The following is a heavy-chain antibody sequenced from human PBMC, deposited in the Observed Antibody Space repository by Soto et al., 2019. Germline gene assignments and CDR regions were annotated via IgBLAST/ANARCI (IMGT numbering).Heavy chain of an antibody. D-gene: IGHD6-19*01. Sequence: SETLSLTCTVSGGSISSGGYYWSWIRQHPGKGLEWIGYIYYSGRTYYNPSLHSRVSIAVDTTENQFSLKLTSVTAADTSVYYCARGSFSSSPSWFDPWGRGTLVTVSS. CDR1: GGSISSGGYY. V-gene: IGHV4-31*03. CDR2: IYYSGRT. CDR3: ARGSFSSSPSWFDP. J-gene: IGHJ5*02.